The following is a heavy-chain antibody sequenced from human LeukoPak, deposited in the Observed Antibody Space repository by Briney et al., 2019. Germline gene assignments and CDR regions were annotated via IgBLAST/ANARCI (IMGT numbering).Heavy chain of an antibody. Sequence: SETLSLTCAVYGGSFSGYYWSWIRQPPGKGLEWIGEINHSGSTNYNPSLKSRVTISVDTSKNQFSLKLRSVTAADTAVYYCARDRGGQQLVGRKYYYYYMDVWGKGNTVTISS. CDR1: GGSFSGYY. D-gene: IGHD6-13*01. CDR3: ARDRGGQQLVGRKYYYYYMDV. CDR2: INHSGST. J-gene: IGHJ6*03. V-gene: IGHV4-34*01.